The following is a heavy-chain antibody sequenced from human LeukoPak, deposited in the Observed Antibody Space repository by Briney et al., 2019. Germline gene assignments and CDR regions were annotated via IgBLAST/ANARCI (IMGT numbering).Heavy chain of an antibody. CDR1: GDSMNSSNW. D-gene: IGHD3-22*01. V-gene: IGHV3-15*07. Sequence: ETLSLTCAVSGDSMNSSNWWSWVRQSPGKGLEWVGRIRSNSDGGTIDYAAPVKGRFALSRDDSKNTLYLQMNSLQTEDTAVYYCATDFYDTTWGQGTLVTVSS. CDR3: ATDFYDTT. J-gene: IGHJ5*02. CDR2: IRSNSDGGTI.